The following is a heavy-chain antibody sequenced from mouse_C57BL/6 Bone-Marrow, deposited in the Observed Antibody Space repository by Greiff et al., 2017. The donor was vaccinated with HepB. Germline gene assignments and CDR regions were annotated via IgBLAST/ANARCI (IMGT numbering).Heavy chain of an antibody. J-gene: IGHJ4*01. CDR3: ARDHYYGSSLYAMDY. Sequence: QVQLQQPGAELVKPGASVKMSCKASGYTFTSYWITWVKQRPGQGLEWIGDIYPGSGSTNYNEKFKSKATLTVDTSSSTAYMQLSSLTSEDSAVYYCARDHYYGSSLYAMDYWGQGTSVTVSS. V-gene: IGHV1-55*01. CDR1: GYTFTSYW. CDR2: IYPGSGST. D-gene: IGHD1-1*01.